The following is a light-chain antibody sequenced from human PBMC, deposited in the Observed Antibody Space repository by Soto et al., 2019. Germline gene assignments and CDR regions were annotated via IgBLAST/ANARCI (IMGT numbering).Light chain of an antibody. V-gene: IGLV1-44*01. J-gene: IGLJ2*01. CDR1: SSNIGSNS. CDR3: AAWDDSLSGHVV. CDR2: TNN. Sequence: QSVLTQPPSASGTPGQRVTISCSGSSSNIGSNSVSWYQRLPGAAPKLLIYTNNQRPSGVPDRFSGSKSGTSASLAITGLQSDDEADYYCAAWDDSLSGHVVFGGGTKLTVL.